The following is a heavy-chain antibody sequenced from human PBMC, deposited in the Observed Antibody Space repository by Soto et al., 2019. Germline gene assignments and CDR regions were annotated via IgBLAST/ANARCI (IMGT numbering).Heavy chain of an antibody. CDR1: GLTFRNYG. CDR3: AKDAFRATVTAPFDY. V-gene: IGHV3-30*18. D-gene: IGHD4-17*01. Sequence: PXASLRLSCAASGLTFRNYGMHWVRQAPGKGLEWVAMISFDGSKKYYTDSVEGRFTISRDNSKNTLFLQMNSLRGEDTAVYYCAKDAFRATVTAPFDYWGQGALVTVSS. J-gene: IGHJ4*02. CDR2: ISFDGSKK.